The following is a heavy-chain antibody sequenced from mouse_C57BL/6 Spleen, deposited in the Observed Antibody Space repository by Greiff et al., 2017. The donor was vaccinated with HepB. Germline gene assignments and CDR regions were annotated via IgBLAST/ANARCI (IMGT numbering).Heavy chain of an antibody. CDR2: ISYDGSN. D-gene: IGHD1-1*01. CDR1: GYSITSGYY. V-gene: IGHV3-6*01. CDR3: ARDLDYYGSSYGAMDY. Sequence: EVQLNESGPGLVKPSQSLSLTCSVTGYSITSGYYWNWIRQFPGNKLEWMGYISYDGSNNYNPSLKNRISITRDTSKNQFFLKLNSVTTEDTATYYCARDLDYYGSSYGAMDYWGQGTSVTVSS. J-gene: IGHJ4*01.